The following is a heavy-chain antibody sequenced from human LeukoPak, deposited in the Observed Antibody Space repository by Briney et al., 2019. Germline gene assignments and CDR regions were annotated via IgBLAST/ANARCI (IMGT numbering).Heavy chain of an antibody. CDR2: INQDVSEI. D-gene: IGHD3/OR15-3a*01. V-gene: IGHV3-7*01. CDR3: ARDLRTDSSFSPFDY. Sequence: GGSLRLSCAASGFTVSSNYMSWVRQAPGKGLEWVANINQDVSEINYVDSVKGRFTISRDNGKNSLYLQMNSLRAEDTAVYYCARDLRTDSSFSPFDYWGQGTLVTVSS. J-gene: IGHJ4*02. CDR1: GFTVSSNY.